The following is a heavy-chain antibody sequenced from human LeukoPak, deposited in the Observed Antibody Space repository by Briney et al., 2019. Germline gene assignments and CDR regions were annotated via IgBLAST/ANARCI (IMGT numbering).Heavy chain of an antibody. D-gene: IGHD3-22*01. J-gene: IGHJ4*02. CDR2: ISSYSTYI. CDR1: GFSFSDYS. V-gene: IGHV3-21*01. CDR3: ARDSFAGYASSGYSSYDY. Sequence: GGSLRLSCAASGFSFSDYSMNWVRQAPGKGLEWVSFISSYSTYIYYADSLKGRFTISRDNAKNSLYLQMNSLRAEDTAVYYCARDSFAGYASSGYSSYDYWGQGTLVTVSS.